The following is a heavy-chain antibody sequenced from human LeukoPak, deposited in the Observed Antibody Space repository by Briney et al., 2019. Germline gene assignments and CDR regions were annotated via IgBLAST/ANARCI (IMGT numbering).Heavy chain of an antibody. CDR1: GFTFSSYG. CDR3: AREPYDSSGYYYFDY. J-gene: IGHJ4*02. Sequence: GGSLRLSCAASGFTFSSYGMHWVRQAPGKGLEWVAVIWYDGSNKYYADSVKGRFTISRDNSKNTLYLQMNSLRAEDTAVYYCAREPYDSSGYYYFDYWGQGTLVTASS. CDR2: IWYDGSNK. V-gene: IGHV3-33*01. D-gene: IGHD3-22*01.